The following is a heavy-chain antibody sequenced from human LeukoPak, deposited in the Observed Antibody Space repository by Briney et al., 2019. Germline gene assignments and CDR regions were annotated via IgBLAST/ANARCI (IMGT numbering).Heavy chain of an antibody. J-gene: IGHJ4*02. Sequence: GRSLRLSCAASGFTFSSYAMHWVRQAPGKGLEWVAVISYDGSNKYYADSVKGRFTLSRDNSKNTLYLQMNSLRAEDTAVYYCARVAFPQGGSSYYFDYWGQGTLVTVSS. CDR1: GFTFSSYA. V-gene: IGHV3-30-3*01. D-gene: IGHD2-15*01. CDR3: ARVAFPQGGSSYYFDY. CDR2: ISYDGSNK.